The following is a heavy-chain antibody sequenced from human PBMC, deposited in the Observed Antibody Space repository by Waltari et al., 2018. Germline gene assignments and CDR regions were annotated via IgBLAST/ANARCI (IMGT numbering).Heavy chain of an antibody. D-gene: IGHD1-26*01. CDR2: MYSGGST. V-gene: IGHV3-23*03. CDR1: GFTLSAYG. Sequence: EVQLLESGGNLIQPGGSLRLSCAASGFTLSAYGMHWVRQAPGKGLEWVSVMYSGGSTKYADSVQGRFIISRENSRNMVYLQMSSLTTEDTAVYYCARGRDPGVVGGLSFWGLGTLVTVSS. J-gene: IGHJ4*02. CDR3: ARGRDPGVVGGLSF.